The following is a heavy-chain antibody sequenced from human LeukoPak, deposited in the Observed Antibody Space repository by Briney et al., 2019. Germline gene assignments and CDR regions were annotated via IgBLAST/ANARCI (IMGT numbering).Heavy chain of an antibody. Sequence: GESLRISCKTSGYSFTNYWITWVRQMPGKGLEWMGRIDPSDSHTNYNPSFQGHVTISGDKSISTAFLQSSSLQASDTAMYYCARITDYYGSGVGYWGQGTLVTVSS. D-gene: IGHD3-10*01. CDR1: GYSFTNYW. CDR2: IDPSDSHT. V-gene: IGHV5-10-1*01. CDR3: ARITDYYGSGVGY. J-gene: IGHJ4*02.